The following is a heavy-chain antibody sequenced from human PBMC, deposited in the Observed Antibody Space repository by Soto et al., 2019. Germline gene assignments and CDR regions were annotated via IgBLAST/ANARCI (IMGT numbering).Heavy chain of an antibody. CDR2: IDPKSGGT. CDR1: GPTFIAYY. CDR3: ARFSGDVPE. Sequence: QLVQSGAEVKKPGASVRVSCKTSGPTFIAYYIHWVRQAPGQGLEWMGWIDPKSGGTTYEQKFLGRVTMTRDTSINTAYMDLNRLTSDDTAVYYCARFSGDVPEWGQGTLITVSS. D-gene: IGHD3-10*01. J-gene: IGHJ4*02. V-gene: IGHV1-2*02.